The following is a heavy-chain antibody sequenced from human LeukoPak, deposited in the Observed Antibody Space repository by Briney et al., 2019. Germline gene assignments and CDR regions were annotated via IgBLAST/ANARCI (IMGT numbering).Heavy chain of an antibody. Sequence: PGGSLRLSCAASGFRFTTYWMSWVRQAPGKGLEWVANIKEDGSDKYYVDSVRGRFTISRDNAKNSLYLQMSSLRAEDTAVYYCARDRDSSGWHGYYFDYWGQGTLVTASS. CDR1: GFRFTTYW. D-gene: IGHD6-19*01. CDR2: IKEDGSDK. J-gene: IGHJ4*02. V-gene: IGHV3-7*01. CDR3: ARDRDSSGWHGYYFDY.